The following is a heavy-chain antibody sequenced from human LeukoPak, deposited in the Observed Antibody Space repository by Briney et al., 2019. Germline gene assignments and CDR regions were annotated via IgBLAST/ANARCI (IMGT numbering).Heavy chain of an antibody. J-gene: IGHJ4*02. CDR2: INPNSGAT. CDR3: AGQKDPRPIDY. V-gene: IGHV1-2*02. CDR1: GYTFTSYA. Sequence: ASVKVSCKASGYTFTSYAMNWVRQAPGQGLEWMAWINPNSGATKYAQKFQDRVTVTRDTSISTAYMELSELRSDDTAVYYCAGQKDPRPIDYWGQGTLITVSS.